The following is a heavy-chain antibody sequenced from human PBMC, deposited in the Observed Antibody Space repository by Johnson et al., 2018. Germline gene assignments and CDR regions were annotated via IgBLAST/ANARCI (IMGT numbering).Heavy chain of an antibody. CDR1: GFTFSSYG. CDR3: ARARSWGIQLYYYYYGMDV. V-gene: IGHV3-33*01. CDR2: IWYDGSNK. Sequence: QVQLVEAGGGVVQPGRSLRLSCAASGFTFSSYGMHWVRQAPGKGLEWVAVIWYDGSNKYYADSVTGRFTIPRDNSKNTLYLQMNSLRAEDTAVYYCARARSWGIQLYYYYYGMDVWGQGTTVTVSS. D-gene: IGHD5-18*01. J-gene: IGHJ6*02.